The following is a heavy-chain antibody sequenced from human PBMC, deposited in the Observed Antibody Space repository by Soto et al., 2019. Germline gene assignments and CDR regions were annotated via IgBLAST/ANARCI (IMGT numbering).Heavy chain of an antibody. CDR3: ARLYSTRYNSDGLDV. V-gene: IGHV4-4*02. Sequence: QVQLQESGPGLVKPSGTLSLSCGVSGGSVLSTNCWTWVRQPPGKGLEWIGEIYHSGSTNYNPSLKGRVPISLDKSKNQFSLHLSPMTAADTAVYYCARLYSTRYNSDGLDVWGQGTPVTVS. CDR1: GGSVLSTNC. D-gene: IGHD6-13*01. J-gene: IGHJ6*02. CDR2: IYHSGST.